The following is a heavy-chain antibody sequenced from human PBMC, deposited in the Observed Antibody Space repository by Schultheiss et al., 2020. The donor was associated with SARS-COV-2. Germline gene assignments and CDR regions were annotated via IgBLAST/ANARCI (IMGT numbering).Heavy chain of an antibody. J-gene: IGHJ4*02. Sequence: GSLRLSCAASGFTFSSYGMHWVRQAPGKGLEWVAVISYDGSNKYYADSVKGRFTISRDNSKNTLYLQMNSLRAEDTAVYYCAKGDSSSSYGAHDYWGQGTLVTVSS. D-gene: IGHD6-6*01. V-gene: IGHV3-30*18. CDR1: GFTFSSYG. CDR2: ISYDGSNK. CDR3: AKGDSSSSYGAHDY.